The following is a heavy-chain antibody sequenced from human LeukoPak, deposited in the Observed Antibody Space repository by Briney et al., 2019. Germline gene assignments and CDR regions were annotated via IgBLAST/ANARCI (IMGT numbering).Heavy chain of an antibody. V-gene: IGHV3-21*01. CDR3: ARGLDSSGYPPFDY. CDR1: GFTFSSYS. CDR2: ISSSSSYI. J-gene: IGHJ4*02. Sequence: AGRSLRLSCAASGFTFSSYSMNWVRQAPGKGLEWVSSISSSSSYIYYADSVKGRFTISRDNAKNSLYLQMNSLRAEDTAVYYCARGLDSSGYPPFDYWGQGTLVTVSS. D-gene: IGHD3-22*01.